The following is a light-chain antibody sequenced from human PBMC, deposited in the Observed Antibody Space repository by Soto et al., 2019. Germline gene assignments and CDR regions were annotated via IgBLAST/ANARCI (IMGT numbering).Light chain of an antibody. J-gene: IGLJ1*01. Sequence: QSALTQPASVSGSPGQSIAISCTGTSSDVGSYNLVSWYQQPPGKAPKLMISEGSNRPSGVSNRFSGSKSGNTASLTISGLQAEDEADYYCCSYAGSSTPYVVGTGTKLAVL. V-gene: IGLV2-23*01. CDR2: EGS. CDR3: CSYAGSSTPYV. CDR1: SSDVGSYNL.